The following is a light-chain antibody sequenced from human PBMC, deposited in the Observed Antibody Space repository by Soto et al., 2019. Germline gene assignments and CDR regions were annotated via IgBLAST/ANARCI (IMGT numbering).Light chain of an antibody. V-gene: IGKV3-20*01. Sequence: EIVLTQSPGTLSLSPGERATLSCRASRSVSNNYVAWYQRKPGQAPRLLIYGASSRATDIPRRFSGSGSGTDFNLTITRLEPEDFAVYYCQQYGSSPPTFGQGTKVESK. CDR2: GAS. CDR1: RSVSNNY. J-gene: IGKJ1*01. CDR3: QQYGSSPPT.